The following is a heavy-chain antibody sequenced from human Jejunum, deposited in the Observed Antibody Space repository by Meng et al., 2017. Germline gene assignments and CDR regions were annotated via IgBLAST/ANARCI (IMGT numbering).Heavy chain of an antibody. Sequence: SETLSLTCTVSGGSISSTIYHWDWIRQPPGKGLEWIGSIYYSGTAYYNPSLKSRVTVSVDTSKNQFSLKVSSVTAADTAVYYCASDRGHGASDNLGQGTLVTVSS. CDR2: IYYSGTA. D-gene: IGHD4/OR15-4a*01. CDR1: GGSISSTIYH. J-gene: IGHJ4*02. CDR3: ASDRGHGASDN. V-gene: IGHV4-39*07.